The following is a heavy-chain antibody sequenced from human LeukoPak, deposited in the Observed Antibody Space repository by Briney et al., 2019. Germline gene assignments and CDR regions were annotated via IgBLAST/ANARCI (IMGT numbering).Heavy chain of an antibody. CDR1: GGSINNYY. J-gene: IGHJ4*02. CDR3: ARDLGGYRGVYYFDY. Sequence: SETLSLTCTVSGGSINNYYWSWIRQPPGKGLEWIGYIYYSGSTNYNPSLKSRVTISVDTSKNQFSLKLSSVTAADTAVYYCARDLGGYRGVYYFDYWGQGTLVTVSS. CDR2: IYYSGST. V-gene: IGHV4-59*01. D-gene: IGHD6-25*01.